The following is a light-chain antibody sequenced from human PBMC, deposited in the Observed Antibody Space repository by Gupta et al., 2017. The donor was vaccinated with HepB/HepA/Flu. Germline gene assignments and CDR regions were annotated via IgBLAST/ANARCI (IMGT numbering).Light chain of an antibody. Sequence: QPALTQPRSVSGSPGQSVTISCNGTTCDVGGYNYVSWYQQNPGKAPKLMICDVSKRPSGVPDRFFGSKSGNAASQTISGLQAYDDADYSCCYYAGSYTWVFGGGTKLTVL. CDR3: CYYAGSYTWV. J-gene: IGLJ3*02. CDR2: DVS. CDR1: TCDVGGYNY. V-gene: IGLV2-11*01.